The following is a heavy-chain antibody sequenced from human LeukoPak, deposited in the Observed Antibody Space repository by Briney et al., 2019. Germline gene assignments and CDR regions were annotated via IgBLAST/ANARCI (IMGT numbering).Heavy chain of an antibody. Sequence: GGSLRLSCAASGFTFSSYGMHWVRQAPWKGLEWVGRIKSKTDGGTTDYAAPVKGRFTISRDDSKNTLYLQMNSLKTEDTAVYYCTTGSDFWSGQGAFDIWGQGTMVTVSS. CDR1: GFTFSSYG. CDR3: TTGSDFWSGQGAFDI. CDR2: IKSKTDGGTT. D-gene: IGHD3-3*01. V-gene: IGHV3-15*01. J-gene: IGHJ3*02.